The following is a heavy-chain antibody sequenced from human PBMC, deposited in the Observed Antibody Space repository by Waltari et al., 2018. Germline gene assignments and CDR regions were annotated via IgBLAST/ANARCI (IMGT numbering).Heavy chain of an antibody. D-gene: IGHD3-16*01. CDR3: ARELLGGGAYDS. V-gene: IGHV7-4-1*02. Sequence: QVQLVQSGSELKKPGASVKVSCKASGYTFTDHAMNWVRQGPGQGLQFLGWIKTNTQNPSYERGFAGRFVVSLDTTISTEYMEITSLKTEDTAVYYCARELLGGGAYDSWGQGTLVSVSS. J-gene: IGHJ4*02. CDR1: GYTFTDHA. CDR2: IKTNTQNP.